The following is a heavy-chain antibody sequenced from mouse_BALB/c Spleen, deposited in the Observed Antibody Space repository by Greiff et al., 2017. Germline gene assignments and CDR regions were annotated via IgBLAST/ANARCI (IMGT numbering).Heavy chain of an antibody. CDR2: ISYSGST. CDR1: GYSITSDYA. D-gene: IGHD1-1*01. CDR3: ARAYYGSSPSHFDD. Sequence: VQLQQSGPGLVKPSQSLSLTCTVTGYSITSDYAWNWIRQFPGNKLEWMGYISYSGSTSYNPSLKSRISITRDTSKNQFFLQLNSVTTEDTATYYCARAYYGSSPSHFDDWGQGTTLTVSS. J-gene: IGHJ2*01. V-gene: IGHV3-2*02.